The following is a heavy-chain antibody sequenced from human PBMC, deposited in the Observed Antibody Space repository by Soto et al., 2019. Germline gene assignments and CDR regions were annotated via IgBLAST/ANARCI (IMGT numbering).Heavy chain of an antibody. V-gene: IGHV1-69*02. CDR1: GGTFSSYT. CDR2: IIPSLGIA. Sequence: QVQLVQSGAEVKKPGSSVKVSSKASGGTFSSYTISWVRQAPGQGLEWMGRIIPSLGIANYAQNFQGRATITADKSTSTDYMELSSLRSEDTAVYYCATKFWVAVAGTFDYWGQGTLVTVSS. J-gene: IGHJ4*02. CDR3: ATKFWVAVAGTFDY. D-gene: IGHD6-19*01.